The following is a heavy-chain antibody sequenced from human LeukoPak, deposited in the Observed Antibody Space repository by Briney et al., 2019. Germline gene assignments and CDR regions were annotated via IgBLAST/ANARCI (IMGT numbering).Heavy chain of an antibody. Sequence: GGSLRLSCAASGINVSSNYMSWVRQVPGKGLEWVSVVYSGGQTHYTDSVEGRFTISRDNSKNTLYLHMNNLRAEDTAVYYCARCDPRYSYGYIDSWGQGTLVTVSS. CDR1: GINVSSNY. CDR2: VYSGGQT. D-gene: IGHD5-18*01. J-gene: IGHJ5*01. CDR3: ARCDPRYSYGYIDS. V-gene: IGHV3-66*01.